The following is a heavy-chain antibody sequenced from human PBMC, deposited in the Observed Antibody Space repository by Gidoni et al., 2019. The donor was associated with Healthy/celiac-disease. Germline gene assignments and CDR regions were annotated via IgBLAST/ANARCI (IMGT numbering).Heavy chain of an antibody. CDR2: ISYDGSNK. CDR1: GFTFSSHG. V-gene: IGHV3-30*18. D-gene: IGHD3-22*01. Sequence: QVQLVESGGGVVQPGRSLRLSCAASGFTFSSHGLHRVRQAPGKGLEWVAVISYDGSNKDYADSVKGRFTISRDNSKNTLYLQMNSLRAEDTAVYYCAKGPSPYYYDSSGYIDPFDYWGQGTLVTVSS. J-gene: IGHJ4*02. CDR3: AKGPSPYYYDSSGYIDPFDY.